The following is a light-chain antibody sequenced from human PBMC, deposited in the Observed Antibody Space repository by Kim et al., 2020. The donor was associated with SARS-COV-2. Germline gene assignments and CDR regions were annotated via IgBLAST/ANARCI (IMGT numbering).Light chain of an antibody. CDR1: QSNSMW. Sequence: SPLSASVGARVIITCRASQSNSMWLAWYQQKPGKAPKLLISKASSLQSGVPSRFSGSGSGTEFTLTISSLQPDDFGTYYCQQYDNYFGQGTKLEI. V-gene: IGKV1-5*03. CDR2: KAS. CDR3: QQYDNY. J-gene: IGKJ2*01.